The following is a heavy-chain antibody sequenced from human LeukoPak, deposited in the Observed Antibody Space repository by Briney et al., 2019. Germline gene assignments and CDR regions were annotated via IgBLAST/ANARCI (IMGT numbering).Heavy chain of an antibody. CDR3: TRGGELMNF. D-gene: IGHD1-26*01. CDR2: IYTSGRT. CDR1: GGSISSGDYY. J-gene: IGHJ4*02. V-gene: IGHV4-61*02. Sequence: SETLSLTCTVSGGSISSGDYYWSWIRQPAGKGLEWIGRIYTSGRTNYNPSLKSRVTISIDASKNRFSLSLSSVTAADTAVYYCTRGGELMNFWGQGTLVTVSS.